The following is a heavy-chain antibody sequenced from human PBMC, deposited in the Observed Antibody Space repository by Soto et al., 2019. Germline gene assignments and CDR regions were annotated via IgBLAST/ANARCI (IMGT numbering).Heavy chain of an antibody. CDR1: GFTVGTYS. D-gene: IGHD3-3*01. J-gene: IGHJ6*02. CDR3: ARLYYDYV. Sequence: GGALRRSCAGSGFTVGTYSMNWVRQAAGKGLEWIAYISYDSDTIQYADSVKGRFTISRDNAKNSLYLQMNSLRDEDTAVYYCARLYYDYVWRQRTTVPVS. V-gene: IGHV3-48*02. CDR2: ISYDSDTI.